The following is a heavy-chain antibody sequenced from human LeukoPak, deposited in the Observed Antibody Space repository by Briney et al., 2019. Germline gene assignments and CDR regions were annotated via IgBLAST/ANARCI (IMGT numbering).Heavy chain of an antibody. CDR1: GGSISSYY. Sequence: PSETLSLTCTVSGGSISSYYWSWIRQPPGKGLEWIGYIYYSGSTNYNPSPKSRVTISVDTSKNQFSLKLSPVTAADTAVYYCARGAHYYDSSGYSGYYYYYYMDVWGKGTTVTVSS. V-gene: IGHV4-59*01. J-gene: IGHJ6*03. CDR2: IYYSGST. CDR3: ARGAHYYDSSGYSGYYYYYYMDV. D-gene: IGHD3-22*01.